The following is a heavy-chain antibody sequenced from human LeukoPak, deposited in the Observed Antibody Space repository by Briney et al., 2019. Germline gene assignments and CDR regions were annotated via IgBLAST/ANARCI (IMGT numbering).Heavy chain of an antibody. CDR1: GFTFSSYW. Sequence: PGGSLRLSCAASGFTFSSYWMSWVRQAPGKGLEWVANIKQDGSEKYYVDSVKGRFTISRDNAKNSLYLQMNSLRAEDTAVCYCAREKAAAGRYYFDYWGQGTLVAVSS. V-gene: IGHV3-7*03. J-gene: IGHJ4*02. CDR2: IKQDGSEK. CDR3: AREKAAAGRYYFDY. D-gene: IGHD6-13*01.